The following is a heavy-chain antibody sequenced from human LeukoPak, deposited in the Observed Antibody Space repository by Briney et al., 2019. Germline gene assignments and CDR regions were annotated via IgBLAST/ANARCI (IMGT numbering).Heavy chain of an antibody. D-gene: IGHD3-10*01. J-gene: IGHJ4*02. Sequence: PGGSLRLSCAASGFTFSSYWMSWVRQAPGEGLEWVANIKQDGSEKYYVESVKGRFTISRDNAKNSLYLQMNSLRAEDTAVYYCARVRVRGVIGYFDYWGQGTLVTGSS. V-gene: IGHV3-7*01. CDR1: GFTFSSYW. CDR3: ARVRVRGVIGYFDY. CDR2: IKQDGSEK.